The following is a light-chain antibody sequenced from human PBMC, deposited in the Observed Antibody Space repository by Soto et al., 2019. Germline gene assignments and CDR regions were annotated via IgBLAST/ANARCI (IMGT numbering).Light chain of an antibody. CDR2: DVS. V-gene: IGKV3-15*01. J-gene: IGKJ5*01. Sequence: ETVMTQSQATLSVSPGERATLSCRASQSARISLGWYQQKPGQAPRLLIYDVSTRATGVPARFSGSGSGTEFTLTLSSPQSEDFAVYYCQQYNNWPPTFGQGTRLEIK. CDR1: QSARIS. CDR3: QQYNNWPPT.